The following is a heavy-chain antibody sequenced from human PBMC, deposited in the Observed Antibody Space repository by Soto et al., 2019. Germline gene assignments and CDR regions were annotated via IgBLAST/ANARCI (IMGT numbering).Heavy chain of an antibody. CDR3: AKGVAGSSRGMDV. J-gene: IGHJ6*02. CDR1: GFTFSSYA. D-gene: IGHD6-19*01. Sequence: GGSLRLSCAASGFTFSSYAMSWVRQAPGKGLEWVSAISGSGGSTYYADSVKGRFTISRDNSKNTLYPQMNSLRAEDTAVYYCAKGVAGSSRGMDVWGQGTTVTVSS. CDR2: ISGSGGST. V-gene: IGHV3-23*01.